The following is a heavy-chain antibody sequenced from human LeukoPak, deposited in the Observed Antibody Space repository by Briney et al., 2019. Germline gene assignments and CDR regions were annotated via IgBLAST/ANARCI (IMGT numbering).Heavy chain of an antibody. V-gene: IGHV3-74*01. Sequence: GGSLRLSCAASGFTFSKYWMLWVRQAPGKGLESVSRINTDGTVTTYADSVKGRFTVSRDNADNTMFLQMNNVRDEDTAVYYCATKQWLAPPPDSWGQGTPVTVSS. J-gene: IGHJ4*02. CDR2: INTDGTVT. CDR1: GFTFSKYW. D-gene: IGHD6-19*01. CDR3: ATKQWLAPPPDS.